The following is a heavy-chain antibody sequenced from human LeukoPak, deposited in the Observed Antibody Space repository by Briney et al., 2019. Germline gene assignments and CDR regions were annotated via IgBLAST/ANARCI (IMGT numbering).Heavy chain of an antibody. CDR1: GGSISSYY. J-gene: IGHJ6*02. Sequence: PSETLSLTCTVSGGSISSYYWSWIRQPPGKGLEWIGEINHSGSTNYNPSLKSRVTISVDTSKNQFSLKLSSVTAADTAVYYCARGGITMVRGVIPYYYYYGMDVWGQGTTVTVSS. D-gene: IGHD3-10*01. V-gene: IGHV4-34*01. CDR2: INHSGST. CDR3: ARGGITMVRGVIPYYYYYGMDV.